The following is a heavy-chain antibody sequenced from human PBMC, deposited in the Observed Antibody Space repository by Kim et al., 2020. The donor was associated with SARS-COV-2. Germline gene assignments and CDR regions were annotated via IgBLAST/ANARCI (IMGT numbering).Heavy chain of an antibody. J-gene: IGHJ6*02. Sequence: GGSLRLSCAASGFTFSDYYMSWIRQAPGKGLEWVSYISSSSSYTNYADSVKGRFTISRDNAKNSLYLQVNSLRAEDTAVYYCARAGESSSWYGRFRNVVLGYDYYYGMDVGGQGGPVTVSS. D-gene: IGHD6-13*01. CDR3: ARAGESSSWYGRFRNVVLGYDYYYGMDV. V-gene: IGHV3-11*06. CDR2: ISSSSSYT. CDR1: GFTFSDYY.